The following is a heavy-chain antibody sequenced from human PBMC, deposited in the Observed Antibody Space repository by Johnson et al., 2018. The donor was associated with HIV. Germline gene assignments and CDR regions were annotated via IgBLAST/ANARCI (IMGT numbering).Heavy chain of an antibody. CDR2: ISFDGTNK. CDR3: ASYGWGGNDAFDI. J-gene: IGHJ3*02. Sequence: QVQLMESGGGLVNPGGSLRLSCITSGFTFSGNAMHWVRQAPGKGLEWVAVISFDGTNKYYADSVKGRFTISRDNSKNTLYLQMNSLRAEDTAVYYCASYGWGGNDAFDIWGQGTMVTVSS. V-gene: IGHV3-33*05. D-gene: IGHD4-23*01. CDR1: GFTFSGNA.